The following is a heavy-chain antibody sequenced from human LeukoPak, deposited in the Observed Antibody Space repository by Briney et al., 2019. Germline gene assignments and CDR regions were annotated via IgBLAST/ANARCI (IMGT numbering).Heavy chain of an antibody. CDR3: ARHPITIIVVEPPYYFDY. CDR1: GFTFSSYS. V-gene: IGHV3-21*01. D-gene: IGHD3-22*01. J-gene: IGHJ4*02. Sequence: GGSLRLSCAASGFTFSSYSMNWVRQAPGKGLEWVSSISSSSSYIYYADSVKGRFTISRDNAKNSLYLQMNSLRAEDTAVYYCARHPITIIVVEPPYYFDYWGQGTLVTVSS. CDR2: ISSSSSYI.